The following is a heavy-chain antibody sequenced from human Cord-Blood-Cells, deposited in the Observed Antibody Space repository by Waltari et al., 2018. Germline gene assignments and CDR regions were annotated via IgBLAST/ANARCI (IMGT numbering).Heavy chain of an antibody. CDR3: AKDSGFGYFDY. Sequence: QVQLVESGGGVVQPGRSLRLSCAASGFTFSSYGMQWVRQAPGKGLEWVAVISYDGSNKYYADSVKGRFTISRDNSKNTLYLQMNSLRAEDTAVYYCAKDSGFGYFDYWGQGTLVTVSS. CDR2: ISYDGSNK. CDR1: GFTFSSYG. V-gene: IGHV3-30*18. J-gene: IGHJ4*02. D-gene: IGHD2-15*01.